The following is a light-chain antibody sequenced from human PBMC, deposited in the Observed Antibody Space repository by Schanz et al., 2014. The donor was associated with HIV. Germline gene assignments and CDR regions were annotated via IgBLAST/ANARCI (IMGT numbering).Light chain of an antibody. CDR3: QHYGNSPPFT. CDR1: QSVSSN. J-gene: IGKJ3*01. Sequence: EIVMTQSPATLSVSPGERATLSCRASQSVSSNLAWYQQKHGQAPRLLMYDASCRATGIPDRFSGSGSGTDFTLTISRLEPEDFAVYYCQHYGNSPPFTFGPGTKVEIK. CDR2: DAS. V-gene: IGKV3-20*01.